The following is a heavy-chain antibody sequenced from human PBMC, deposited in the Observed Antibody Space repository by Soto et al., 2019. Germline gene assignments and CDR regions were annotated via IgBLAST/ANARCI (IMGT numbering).Heavy chain of an antibody. V-gene: IGHV1-58*01. D-gene: IGHD6-6*01. CDR3: AADSSSPRRSYYYYGMDV. CDR2: IVVGSGNT. CDR1: GFTFTSSA. J-gene: IGHJ6*02. Sequence: SVKVSCKASGFTFTSSAVQWVRQARGQRLEWIGWIVVGSGNTNYAQKFQERVTITRDMSTSTAYMELSSLRSEDTAVYYCAADSSSPRRSYYYYGMDVWGQGTTVTVSS.